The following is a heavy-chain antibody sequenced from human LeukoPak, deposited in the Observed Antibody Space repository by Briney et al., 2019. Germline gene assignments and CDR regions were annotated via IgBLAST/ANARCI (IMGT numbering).Heavy chain of an antibody. CDR3: AKEASGYGYYFDY. CDR2: IWYDGSNK. J-gene: IGHJ4*02. CDR1: GLTFRNYG. Sequence: GGSLRLSCAASGLTFRNYGMHWVRQAPGKGLEWVAVIWYDGSNKYYADSVKGRFTISRDNSKNTLYLQMNSLRAEDTAVYYCAKEASGYGYYFDYWGQGTLVTVSS. D-gene: IGHD3-10*01. V-gene: IGHV3-33*06.